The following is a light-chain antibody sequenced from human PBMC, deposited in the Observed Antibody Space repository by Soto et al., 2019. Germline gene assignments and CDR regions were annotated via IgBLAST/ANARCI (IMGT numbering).Light chain of an antibody. CDR1: QSLATN. J-gene: IGKJ4*01. CDR3: QQDLDWPRN. V-gene: IGKV3-15*01. CDR2: GIS. Sequence: EIVMTQSPVTLYVSPGERVTLSCRASQSLATNLAWYQQKPGQTPRLVIYGISTMDSGIPGRFSCSGFGTDFTLTICCLQPGDCAVYSFQQDLDWPRNFGGGTKVEI.